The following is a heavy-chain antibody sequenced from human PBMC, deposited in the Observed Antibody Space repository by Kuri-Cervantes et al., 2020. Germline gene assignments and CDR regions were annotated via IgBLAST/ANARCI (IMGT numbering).Heavy chain of an antibody. D-gene: IGHD3-22*01. CDR3: AREGYYSDSRTYHPHTIDY. Sequence: ESLKISCTVSGYSISSGYYWGWIRQPPGKGLEWIGYIYHSGSTDYNPSLKSRVTISVVTSKNQFSLKLSSVTAADTAVYYCAREGYYSDSRTYHPHTIDYWGQGTLVTVSS. CDR2: IYHSGST. CDR1: GYSISSGYY. V-gene: IGHV4-38-2*02. J-gene: IGHJ4*02.